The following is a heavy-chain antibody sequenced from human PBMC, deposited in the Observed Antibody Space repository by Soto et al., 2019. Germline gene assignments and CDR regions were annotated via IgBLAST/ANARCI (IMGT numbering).Heavy chain of an antibody. V-gene: IGHV3-23*01. J-gene: IGHJ4*02. D-gene: IGHD2-21*02. Sequence: GGSLRLSCAASGFTFSSYAMSRVRQAPGKGPEWVSAISGSGGSTYYADSVKGRFTISRDNSKNTLYLQMNSLRAEDTAVYYCAKVGHLYCGGDCYSDYWGQGTLVTVSS. CDR1: GFTFSSYA. CDR2: ISGSGGST. CDR3: AKVGHLYCGGDCYSDY.